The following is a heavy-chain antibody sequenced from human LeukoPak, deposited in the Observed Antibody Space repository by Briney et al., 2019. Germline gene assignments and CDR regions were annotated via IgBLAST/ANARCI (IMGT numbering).Heavy chain of an antibody. V-gene: IGHV1-24*01. J-gene: IGHJ5*02. Sequence: ASVKVSCKVSGYTLTELSMHWVRQAPGKGLEWMGGFDPEDGETIYAQKFQGRVTMTEDTSTDTAYMELSSLRSEDTAVYYCARGPQYYYDSSGYYYDTRFDPWGQGTLVTVSS. CDR2: FDPEDGET. D-gene: IGHD3-22*01. CDR1: GYTLTELS. CDR3: ARGPQYYYDSSGYYYDTRFDP.